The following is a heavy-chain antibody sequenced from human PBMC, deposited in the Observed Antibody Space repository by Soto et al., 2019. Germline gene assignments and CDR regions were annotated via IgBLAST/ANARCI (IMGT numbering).Heavy chain of an antibody. D-gene: IGHD1-26*01. CDR2: INSDGSGT. J-gene: IGHJ5*02. CDR1: GFTFSTYW. Sequence: EVQLVESGGGLGQPGASLRLSCAASGFTFSTYWMHWVRQAPGKGLVWVSRINSDGSGTNYADSVKGRFTTSRENAKNTVYLQLNSLTAEDTAVYYCATVSPGRDDWFDPWGQGTLVTVSS. CDR3: ATVSPGRDDWFDP. V-gene: IGHV3-74*01.